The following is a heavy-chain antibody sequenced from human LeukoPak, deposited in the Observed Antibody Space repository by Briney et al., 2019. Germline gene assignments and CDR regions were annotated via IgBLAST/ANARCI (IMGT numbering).Heavy chain of an antibody. CDR3: VRDADWSFDY. CDR2: IRNDGSDK. J-gene: IGHJ4*02. Sequence: GGSLRLSCGASGFTFSSHGMHWVRQAPGRGLEWVAFIRNDGSDKYYADSVKGRFTISRDNSKNTLSVQMNSLRVQDTAVYYCVRDADWSFDYWGQGTLLTVSS. CDR1: GFTFSSHG. D-gene: IGHD3-9*01. V-gene: IGHV3-30*02.